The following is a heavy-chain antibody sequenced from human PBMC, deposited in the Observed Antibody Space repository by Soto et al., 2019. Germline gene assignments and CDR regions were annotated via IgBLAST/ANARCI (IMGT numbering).Heavy chain of an antibody. CDR3: ARGPYCGGDCYYFDY. CDR2: IIPIFGTA. D-gene: IGHD2-21*02. V-gene: IGHV1-69*01. Sequence: QVQLVQSGAEVKTPGSSVKVSCKASGGTFSSYAISWVRQAHGQGLDWMGGIIPIFGTANYAQKFQGRVTITADESTSTAYMELSSLRSEDTDVYYCARGPYCGGDCYYFDYWGQGTLVTVSS. J-gene: IGHJ4*02. CDR1: GGTFSSYA.